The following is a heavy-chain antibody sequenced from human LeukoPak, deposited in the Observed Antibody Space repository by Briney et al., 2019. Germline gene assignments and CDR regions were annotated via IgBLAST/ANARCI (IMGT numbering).Heavy chain of an antibody. CDR1: GGSISSGDYY. D-gene: IGHD3-10*01. CDR2: IYYSGST. V-gene: IGHV4-30-4*01. J-gene: IGHJ5*02. CDR3: ARRPSMVRGSWCDP. Sequence: SETLSLTCTVSGGSISSGDYYWSWIRQPPGKGLEWIGSIYYSGSTYYNPSLKSRVTISVDTSKNQFSLKLSSVTAADTAVYYCARRPSMVRGSWCDPWGQGTLVTLSS.